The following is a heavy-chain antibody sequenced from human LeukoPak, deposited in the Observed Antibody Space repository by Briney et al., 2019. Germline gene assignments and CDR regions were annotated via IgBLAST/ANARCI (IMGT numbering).Heavy chain of an antibody. CDR3: ARELYGDFLPGEY. J-gene: IGHJ4*02. D-gene: IGHD4-17*01. Sequence: ASVKVSCKTSGYNFLNYGVAWVRQAPGQGLEWIGWVSSHNNYANYAQRFQDRGTMTTDTSTSTAYMELRSLRSDDTALYFCARELYGDFLPGEYWGQGTLVTVSS. V-gene: IGHV1-18*01. CDR1: GYNFLNYG. CDR2: VSSHNNYA.